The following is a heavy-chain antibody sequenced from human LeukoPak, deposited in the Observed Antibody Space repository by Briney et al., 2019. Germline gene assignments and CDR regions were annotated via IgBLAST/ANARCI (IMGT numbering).Heavy chain of an antibody. CDR3: TKDIGIVAHDASDI. J-gene: IGHJ3*02. CDR2: ISGSGGST. CDR1: GFTFNNYA. D-gene: IGHD5-12*01. V-gene: IGHV3-23*01. Sequence: GGSPRLSCEASGFTFNNYAMNWVRQTPGKGLEWVSSISGSGGSTFYAASVKGRFTISRDNSKTKVYLQMNSLRAEDTAVYYCTKDIGIVAHDASDIWGQGTMVTVSS.